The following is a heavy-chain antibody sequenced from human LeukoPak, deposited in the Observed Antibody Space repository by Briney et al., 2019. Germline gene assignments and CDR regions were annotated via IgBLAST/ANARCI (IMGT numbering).Heavy chain of an antibody. CDR3: ARDYDSTGYSPAA. CDR2: IWYDGSNK. J-gene: IGHJ5*02. Sequence: GGSLRLSCAASGFTLSNYGMHWVRQAPGKGLGWVAVIWYDGSNKYYADSVKGRFTIARDNSKNTMYLQMNSLRAEETAVYYCARDYDSTGYSPAAWGQGTLVTVSS. V-gene: IGHV3-33*01. CDR1: GFTLSNYG. D-gene: IGHD3-22*01.